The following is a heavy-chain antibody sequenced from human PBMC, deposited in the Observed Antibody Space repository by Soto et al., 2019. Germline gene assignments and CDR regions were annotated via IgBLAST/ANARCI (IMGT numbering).Heavy chain of an antibody. CDR1: GFTFDDYA. Sequence: EVQLVESGGGLVQPGRSLRLSCAASGFTFDDYAMHWVRQAPGKGLEWVSGISWNSGSIGYADSVKGRFTISRDNATNSLYLQMNSLSAEDTALYYCAKDRGIVGATRGYFDYWGQGTMVTVSS. J-gene: IGHJ4*02. V-gene: IGHV3-9*01. D-gene: IGHD1-26*01. CDR3: AKDRGIVGATRGYFDY. CDR2: ISWNSGSI.